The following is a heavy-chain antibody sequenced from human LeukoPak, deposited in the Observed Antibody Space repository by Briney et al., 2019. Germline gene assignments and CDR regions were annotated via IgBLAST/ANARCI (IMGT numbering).Heavy chain of an antibody. V-gene: IGHV3-53*01. CDR2: IYSGGST. CDR1: GFTLSTYA. CDR3: ARDAPPGYDFWSGYSQKNWFDP. Sequence: GGSLRLSCAASGFTLSTYAMSWVRRAPGKGLEWVSVIYSGGSTYYADSVKGRFTISRDNSKNTLYLQMNSLRAEDTAVYYCARDAPPGYDFWSGYSQKNWFDPWGQGTLVTVSS. D-gene: IGHD3-3*01. J-gene: IGHJ5*02.